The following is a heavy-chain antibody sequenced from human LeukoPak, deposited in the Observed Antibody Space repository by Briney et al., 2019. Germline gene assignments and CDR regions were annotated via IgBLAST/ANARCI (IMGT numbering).Heavy chain of an antibody. CDR3: ARGEWELPIDY. CDR1: GFTVGSNY. J-gene: IGHJ4*02. V-gene: IGHV3-66*01. Sequence: GGSLRLSCAASGFTVGSNYMSWVRQAPGKGLEWVSVIYSGGSTYYADSVKGRFTISRDNSKNTLYLQMNSLRAEDTAVYYCARGEWELPIDYWGQGTLVTVSS. CDR2: IYSGGST. D-gene: IGHD1-26*01.